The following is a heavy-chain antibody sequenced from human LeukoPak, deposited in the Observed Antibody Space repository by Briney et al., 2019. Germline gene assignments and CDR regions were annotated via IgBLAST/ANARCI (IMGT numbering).Heavy chain of an antibody. CDR1: GFTFSSYA. J-gene: IGHJ4*02. Sequence: PGGSLRLSCAASGFTFSSYAMHWVRQAPGKGLEWVAVISYDGSNKYYADSVKGRFTISRDNSKNTLYLQMNSLRAEDTAVYYCARDSRQRRDGYNNFDYWGQGTLVTVSS. CDR2: ISYDGSNK. V-gene: IGHV3-30-3*01. CDR3: ARDSRQRRDGYNNFDY. D-gene: IGHD5-24*01.